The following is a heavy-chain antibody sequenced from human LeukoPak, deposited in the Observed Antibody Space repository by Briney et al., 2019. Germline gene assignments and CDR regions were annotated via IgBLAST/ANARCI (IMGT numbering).Heavy chain of an antibody. V-gene: IGHV3-21*01. D-gene: IGHD5-24*01. J-gene: IGHJ4*02. CDR2: ISSSRSYI. Sequence: GGSLRLSCAASGFTFSSYSMNWVRQAPGKGLESVSSISSSRSYIYYADSVKGRFTISRDNAKNSLYLQMNSLRAEDTALYYCARGTRWLQSKFVRFDYWGPGTLVTVSS. CDR1: GFTFSSYS. CDR3: ARGTRWLQSKFVRFDY.